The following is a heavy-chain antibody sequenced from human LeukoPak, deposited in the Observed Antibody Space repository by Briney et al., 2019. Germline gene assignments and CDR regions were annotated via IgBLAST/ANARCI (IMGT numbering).Heavy chain of an antibody. V-gene: IGHV1-2*02. Sequence: ASVKVSCKAYGYTFTGYYMHWVRQAPGQGLEWMGWINPNSGGTNYAQKFQGRVTMSRDTSISTAYMELSRLRSDDTAVYYCARDRVLQPPGYYYYMDVWGKGTTVTVSS. J-gene: IGHJ6*03. D-gene: IGHD2/OR15-2a*01. CDR2: INPNSGGT. CDR1: GYTFTGYY. CDR3: ARDRVLQPPGYYYYMDV.